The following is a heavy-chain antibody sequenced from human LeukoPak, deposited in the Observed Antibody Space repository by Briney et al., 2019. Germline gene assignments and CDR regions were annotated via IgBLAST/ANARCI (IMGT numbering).Heavy chain of an antibody. CDR2: ISAYNGNT. D-gene: IGHD6-19*01. V-gene: IGHV1-18*01. CDR1: GYTFTSYG. J-gene: IGHJ4*02. Sequence: ASVKVSCKASGYTFTSYGISWVRQAPGQGLEWMGWISAYNGNTNYAQKLQGRVTMTTDTSTSTAYMELRSLRSDDTAEYYCARVDHSSGWFSLGFSHLGQYYFDYWGQGTLVTVSS. CDR3: ARVDHSSGWFSLGFSHLGQYYFDY.